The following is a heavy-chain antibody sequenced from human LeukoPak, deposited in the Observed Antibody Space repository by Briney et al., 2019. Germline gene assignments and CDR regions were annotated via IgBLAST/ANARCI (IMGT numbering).Heavy chain of an antibody. Sequence: SGGSLRLSCAAYGFSFSNYWMHWVRQAPGMGLVWVSRIKNDGSFTNYADSVRGRFTISRDNAKNTLYLQMNSLRAEDTAVYYCAKANGGYSYGYPEFDYWGQGTLVTVSS. CDR1: GFSFSNYW. D-gene: IGHD5-18*01. CDR2: IKNDGSFT. J-gene: IGHJ4*02. CDR3: AKANGGYSYGYPEFDY. V-gene: IGHV3-74*01.